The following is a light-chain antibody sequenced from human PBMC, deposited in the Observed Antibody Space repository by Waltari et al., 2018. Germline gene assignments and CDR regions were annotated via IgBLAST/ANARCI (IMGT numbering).Light chain of an antibody. J-gene: IGKJ1*01. CDR1: QSINTY. V-gene: IGKV1-39*01. CDR2: AAS. CDR3: QQNYNTPPT. Sequence: DIQMTKSPSSLSASVGDRVTITCRASQSINTYLNWYQQIQGKAPRLLIYAASTLQSGVPSRFSGSGSGTDFTLTISSLQPEDFATYFCQQNYNTPPTFGQGTKVEIK.